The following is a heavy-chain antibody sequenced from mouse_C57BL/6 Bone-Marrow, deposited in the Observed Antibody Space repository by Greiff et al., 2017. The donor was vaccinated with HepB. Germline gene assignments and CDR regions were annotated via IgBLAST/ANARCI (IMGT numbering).Heavy chain of an antibody. CDR3: ARGGTPRVDY. J-gene: IGHJ2*01. D-gene: IGHD3-3*01. V-gene: IGHV1-69*01. CDR1: GYTFTSYW. Sequence: QVQLQQSGAELVKPGASVKLSCKASGYTFTSYWMHWVKQRPGQGLEWIGEIDPSDSYTNYNQKFKGKSTLTVDKSSSTAYMQLSSLTSEDSAVYYCARGGTPRVDYWGQGTTLTVSS. CDR2: IDPSDSYT.